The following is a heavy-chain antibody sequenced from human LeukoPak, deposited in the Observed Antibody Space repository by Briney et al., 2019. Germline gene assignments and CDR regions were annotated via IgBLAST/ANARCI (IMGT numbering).Heavy chain of an antibody. CDR3: ARSRYLDY. CDR1: GFTFSTYW. J-gene: IGHJ4*02. CDR2: IKQDGGEK. Sequence: GGSLRLSCAASGFTFSTYWMSWVRQAPGKGLEWVASIKQDGGEKNYVDSVKGRFTISRDNAKNSLYLQMNSLRAEDTAVYYCARSRYLDYWGQGTLVTVFS. V-gene: IGHV3-7*01.